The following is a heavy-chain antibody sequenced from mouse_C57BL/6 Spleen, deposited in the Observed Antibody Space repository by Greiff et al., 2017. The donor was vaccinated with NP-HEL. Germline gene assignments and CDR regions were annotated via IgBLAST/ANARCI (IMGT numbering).Heavy chain of an antibody. CDR2: INPNNGGT. CDR3: ARGGYGSSYWYFDV. Sequence: VQLQQSGPELVKPGASVKISCKASGYTFTDYYMNWVKQSHGKSLEWIGDINPNNGGTSYNQKFKGKATLTVDKSSSTAYRELRSLTSEDSAVYYCARGGYGSSYWYFDVWGTGTTVTVSS. D-gene: IGHD1-1*01. CDR1: GYTFTDYY. J-gene: IGHJ1*03. V-gene: IGHV1-26*01.